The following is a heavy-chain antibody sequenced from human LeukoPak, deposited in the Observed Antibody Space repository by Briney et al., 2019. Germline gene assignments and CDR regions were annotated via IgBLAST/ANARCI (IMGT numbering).Heavy chain of an antibody. CDR3: ARDAVAAAVFDP. D-gene: IGHD6-13*01. CDR1: GGTFSSCA. J-gene: IGHJ5*02. CDR2: IIPILGIA. V-gene: IGHV1-69*04. Sequence: SVKVSCKASGGTFSSCAISWVRQAPGQGLEWMGRIIPILGIANYAQKFQGRVTITADKSTSTAYMELSSLRSEDTAVHYFARDAVAAAVFDPWGQGTLVTVSS.